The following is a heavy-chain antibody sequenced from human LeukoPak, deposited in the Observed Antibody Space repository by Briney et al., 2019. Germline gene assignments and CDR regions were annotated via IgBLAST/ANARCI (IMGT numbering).Heavy chain of an antibody. V-gene: IGHV3-74*01. Sequence: SGGSLRLSCAASGFAFSRYWMHWVRHAPGKGLVWVSRINSDGRSAVYADSVKGRFTISRDNAKNTLYLQMNSLRAEDTALYYCARDEDAFDIWGQGTMVTVSS. CDR1: GFAFSRYW. CDR2: INSDGRSA. J-gene: IGHJ3*02. CDR3: ARDEDAFDI.